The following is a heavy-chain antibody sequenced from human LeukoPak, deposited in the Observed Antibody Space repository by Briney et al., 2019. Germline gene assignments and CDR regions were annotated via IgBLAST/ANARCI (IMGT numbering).Heavy chain of an antibody. CDR3: ARVGTIFGVVQRPLFDY. D-gene: IGHD3-3*01. J-gene: IGHJ4*02. Sequence: VASVKVSCKASGYTFTSYGISWVRQAPGQGLEWMGWISAYNGNTNYAQKLQGRVTMTTDTSTSTAYMELRSLRSDDTAVYYCARVGTIFGVVQRPLFDYWGQGTLITVSS. CDR2: ISAYNGNT. CDR1: GYTFTSYG. V-gene: IGHV1-18*01.